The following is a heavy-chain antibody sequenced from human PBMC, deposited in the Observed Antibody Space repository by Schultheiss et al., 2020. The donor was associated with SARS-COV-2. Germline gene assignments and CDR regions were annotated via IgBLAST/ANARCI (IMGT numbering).Heavy chain of an antibody. D-gene: IGHD6-19*01. V-gene: IGHV4-31*03. CDR2: IYHSGST. J-gene: IGHJ3*02. CDR3: ARDPVAGAFDI. CDR1: GGSISSGGYY. Sequence: SETLSLTCTVSGGSISSGGYYWSWIRQPPGKGLEWIGEIYHSGSTYYNPSLKSRVTISVDTSKNQFSLKLSSVTAADTAVYYCARDPVAGAFDIWGQGTMVTVSS.